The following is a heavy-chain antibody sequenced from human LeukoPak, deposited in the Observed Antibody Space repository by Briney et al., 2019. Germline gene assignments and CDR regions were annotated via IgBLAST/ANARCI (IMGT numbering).Heavy chain of an antibody. J-gene: IGHJ4*02. CDR1: GYIFSSYW. D-gene: IGHD5-18*01. CDR3: ARVVVDTTMAPYYFDY. CDR2: IYPGDSDT. V-gene: IGHV5-51*01. Sequence: GESLKISCKGSGYIFSSYWIGWVRQMPGKGLEWMGIIYPGDSDTRYSPSFQGQVTISADKSISTAYLQWSSLKASDTAIYYCARVVVDTTMAPYYFDYWGQGTLVTVSS.